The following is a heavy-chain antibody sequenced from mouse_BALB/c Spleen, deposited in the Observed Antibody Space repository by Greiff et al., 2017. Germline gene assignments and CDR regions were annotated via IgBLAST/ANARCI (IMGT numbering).Heavy chain of an antibody. D-gene: IGHD1-1*01. Sequence: EVMLVESGPGLVKPSQSLSLTCTVTGYSITSDYAWNWIRQFPGNKLEWMGYISYSGSTSYNPSLKSRISITRDTSKNQFFLQLNSVTTEDTATYYCARWVHYYGSSYNYAMDYWGQGTSVTVSS. CDR1: GYSITSDYA. CDR2: ISYSGST. V-gene: IGHV3-2*02. J-gene: IGHJ4*01. CDR3: ARWVHYYGSSYNYAMDY.